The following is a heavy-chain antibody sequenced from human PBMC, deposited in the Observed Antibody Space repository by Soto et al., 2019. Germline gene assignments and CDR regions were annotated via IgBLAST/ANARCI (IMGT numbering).Heavy chain of an antibody. J-gene: IGHJ5*02. V-gene: IGHV4-39*01. CDR3: ASHSWPLRPLAAFDP. Sequence: QLQLQESGPGLVKPSETLSLTCTVSGDSISSSHYYWGWIRQPPGKGLEWIATIYYDGSTYYSPSLKTRVTLSVATSRHQFALKLSSVTAADTAVYYCASHSWPLRPLAAFDPWGQGTLVTVSS. CDR2: IYYDGST. D-gene: IGHD3-16*01. CDR1: GDSISSSHYY.